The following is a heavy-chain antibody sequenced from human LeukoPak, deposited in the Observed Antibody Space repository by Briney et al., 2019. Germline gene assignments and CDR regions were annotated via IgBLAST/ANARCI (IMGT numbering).Heavy chain of an antibody. CDR3: ARAVTLTYYYYYYMDV. V-gene: IGHV4-61*02. Sequence: SQTLSLTCTVSGGSISSGSYYWSWIRQPAGKGLEWIGRIYTSGSTNYNPSLKSRVTTSVDTSKNQFSLKLSSVTAADTAVYYCARAVTLTYYYYYYMDVWGKGTTVTVSS. J-gene: IGHJ6*03. CDR2: IYTSGST. D-gene: IGHD1-14*01. CDR1: GGSISSGSYY.